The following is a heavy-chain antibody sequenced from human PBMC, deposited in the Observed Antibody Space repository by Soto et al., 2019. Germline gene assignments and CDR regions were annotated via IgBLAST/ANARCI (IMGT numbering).Heavy chain of an antibody. CDR3: ATLLYDFWSGYYSSGFDP. V-gene: IGHV4-30-2*01. J-gene: IGHJ5*02. D-gene: IGHD3-3*01. CDR2: IYQSGVT. Sequence: PSETLSLTCNMSGDSYSISTYSWSWIRQPPGKALQWIGFIYQSGVTSYNPSLASRVSISLDRSKNQFPLKLSSVTAADTAVYYCATLLYDFWSGYYSSGFDPWGQGTLVTVSS. CDR1: GDSYSISTYS.